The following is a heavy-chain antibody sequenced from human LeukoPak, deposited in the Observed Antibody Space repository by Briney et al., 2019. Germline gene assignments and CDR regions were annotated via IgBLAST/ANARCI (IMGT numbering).Heavy chain of an antibody. CDR3: GKGSSVGGDY. D-gene: IGHD3-16*01. J-gene: IGHJ4*02. CDR2: ISGDGGST. CDR1: GFTFDDYA. Sequence: GGSLRLSCAASGFTFDDYAMHWVRQAPGKGLEWVSLISGDGGSTYYADSVKGRFTISRDNSKNSLYLQMNSLRTEDTALYYCGKGSSVGGDYWGQGTLVTVSS. V-gene: IGHV3-43*02.